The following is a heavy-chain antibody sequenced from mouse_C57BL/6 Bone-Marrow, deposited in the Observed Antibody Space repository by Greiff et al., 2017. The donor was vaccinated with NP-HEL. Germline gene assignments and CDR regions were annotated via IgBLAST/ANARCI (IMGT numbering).Heavy chain of an antibody. J-gene: IGHJ4*01. Sequence: EVKLMESGGGLVQPGGSMKLSCAASGFTFSDAWMDWVRQSPEKGLEWVAEIRNKANNHATYYAESVKGRFTISRDDSKSSVYLQMNSLRAEDTGIYYCTRPESTMVTTGYYYAMDYWGQGTSVTVSS. D-gene: IGHD2-2*01. V-gene: IGHV6-6*01. CDR1: GFTFSDAW. CDR3: TRPESTMVTTGYYYAMDY. CDR2: IRNKANNHAT.